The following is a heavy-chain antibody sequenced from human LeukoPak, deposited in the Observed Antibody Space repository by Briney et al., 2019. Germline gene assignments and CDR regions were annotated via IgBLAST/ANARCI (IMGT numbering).Heavy chain of an antibody. J-gene: IGHJ4*02. D-gene: IGHD2-2*01. V-gene: IGHV3-20*04. CDR2: INWNGDST. CDR1: RFTFDDYG. CDR3: AREQRYCGSTSCYSFFDY. Sequence: GGSLRLSCAASRFTFDDYGMSWGRPAPGKGLGLVSGINWNGDSTGYGDSVEGRFTISRDNARNSLYLQMNSLRAEDTAFYYCAREQRYCGSTSCYSFFDYWGQGTLVTVSS.